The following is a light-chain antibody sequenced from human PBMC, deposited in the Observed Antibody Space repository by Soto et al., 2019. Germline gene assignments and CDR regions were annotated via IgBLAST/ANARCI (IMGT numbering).Light chain of an antibody. CDR3: QQSYNTPRT. Sequence: EIVLTQSPGSLSLSPGERATLSCRASQSVSSSYLAWYQQKPGQAPRLLIYGASTRATGIPARFSGSGSGTDFTLTISSLQPEDFATYYCQQSYNTPRTFGQGTKVDNK. CDR2: GAS. V-gene: IGKV3-20*01. J-gene: IGKJ1*01. CDR1: QSVSSSY.